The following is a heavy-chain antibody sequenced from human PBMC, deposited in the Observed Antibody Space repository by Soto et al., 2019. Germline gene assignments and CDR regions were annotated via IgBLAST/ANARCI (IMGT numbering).Heavy chain of an antibody. CDR3: ARSTRRDYYGSGSPFIFDY. CDR1: GFTFSSYD. CDR2: ISAGGAST. Sequence: GGSLRLSCAASGFTFSSYDMSWVRQAPGKGLEWVSTISAGGASTYSADSVKGRFTISRDNSKNTLYLQMNSLRAEDTAVYYCARSTRRDYYGSGSPFIFDYWGQGTLVTVSS. J-gene: IGHJ4*02. D-gene: IGHD3-10*01. V-gene: IGHV3-23*01.